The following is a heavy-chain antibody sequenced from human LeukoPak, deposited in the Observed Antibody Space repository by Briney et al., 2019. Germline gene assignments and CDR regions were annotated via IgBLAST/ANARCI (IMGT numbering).Heavy chain of an antibody. CDR3: ARALRHSDASGTVLDY. CDR1: GYTFTGYY. D-gene: IGHD5-12*01. J-gene: IGHJ4*02. CDR2: ISTHNGDT. V-gene: IGHV1-18*04. Sequence: ASVKVSCKASGYTFTGYYMHWVRQAPGQGLAWMGWISTHNGDTNYAQKFQGRVTMTTDTSTSIAYMEVRSLGSDDTAVYYCARALRHSDASGTVLDYWGQGTLVTVSS.